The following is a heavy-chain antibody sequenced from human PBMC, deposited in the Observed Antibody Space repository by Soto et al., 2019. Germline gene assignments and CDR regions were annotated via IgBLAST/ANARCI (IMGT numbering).Heavy chain of an antibody. V-gene: IGHV4-4*07. CDR1: GASVNTYS. Sequence: PSETLSLTCTVSGASVNTYSWSWIRQPAWRGLEWIGRIYTSASTNYSPSLKGRVTLSVDTSKNQVSLKLTSVTAADTAIYYSAKDREEGYNFYYGMDVWGQGDTVTVS. J-gene: IGHJ6*02. D-gene: IGHD2-2*02. CDR3: AKDREEGYNFYYGMDV. CDR2: IYTSAST.